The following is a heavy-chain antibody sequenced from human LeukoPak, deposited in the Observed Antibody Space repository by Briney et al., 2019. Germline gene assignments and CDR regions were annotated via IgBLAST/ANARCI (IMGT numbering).Heavy chain of an antibody. CDR3: ARDIYDILTGYLVCGMDV. Sequence: GGSLRLSCAASGFTFSSYSMNWVRQAPGKGLEWVSSISSSSYIYYADSVKGRFTISRDNAKNSLYLQMNSLRAEDTAVYYCARDIYDILTGYLVCGMDVWGQGTTVTVSS. V-gene: IGHV3-21*01. J-gene: IGHJ6*02. CDR2: ISSSSYI. D-gene: IGHD3-9*01. CDR1: GFTFSSYS.